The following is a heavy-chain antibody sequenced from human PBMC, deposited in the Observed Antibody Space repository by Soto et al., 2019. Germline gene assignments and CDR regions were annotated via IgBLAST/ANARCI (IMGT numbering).Heavy chain of an antibody. CDR3: ARGQTIPEYYDFWSGPGALFDY. J-gene: IGHJ4*02. CDR1: GGSISSGSYY. CDR2: IYYSGST. V-gene: IGHV4-61*01. D-gene: IGHD3-3*01. Sequence: SETLSLTCTVSGGSISSGSYYWSWIRQPPGKGLEWIGYIYYSGSTNYNPSLKSRVTISVDTSKNQFSLKLSSVTAADTAVYYCARGQTIPEYYDFWSGPGALFDYWGQGTLVTVSS.